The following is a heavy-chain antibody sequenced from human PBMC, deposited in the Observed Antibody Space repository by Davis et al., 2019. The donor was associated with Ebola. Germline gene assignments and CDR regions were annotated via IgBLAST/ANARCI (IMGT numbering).Heavy chain of an antibody. CDR3: ARLRGHGYYVDY. CDR2: IYYSGST. J-gene: IGHJ4*02. Sequence: MPSETLSLTCTVSGGSISSYYWSWIRQPPGKGLEWIGYIYYSGSTNYNPSLKSRVTISVDTSKNQFSLKLSSVTAADTAVYYCARLRGHGYYVDYWGQGTLVTVSS. CDR1: GGSISSYY. V-gene: IGHV4-59*08.